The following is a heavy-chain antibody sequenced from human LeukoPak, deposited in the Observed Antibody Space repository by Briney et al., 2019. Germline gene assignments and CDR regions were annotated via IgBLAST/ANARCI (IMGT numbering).Heavy chain of an antibody. Sequence: GGSLRLSCAASGFTFSSYEMNWVRQAPGKGLEWVSYISSSGGTIYYADSVKGRFTISRDNAKNSLYLQMNSLRAEDTAVYYCASVQVYYDSSGSPFRDYWGQGTLVTVSS. V-gene: IGHV3-48*03. CDR3: ASVQVYYDSSGSPFRDY. J-gene: IGHJ4*02. D-gene: IGHD3-22*01. CDR2: ISSSGGTI. CDR1: GFTFSSYE.